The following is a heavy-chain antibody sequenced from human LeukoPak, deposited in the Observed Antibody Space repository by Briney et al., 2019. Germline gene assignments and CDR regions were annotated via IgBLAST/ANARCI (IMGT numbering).Heavy chain of an antibody. CDR3: ARDRSFYHGDYFDY. V-gene: IGHV3-11*01. CDR1: GFTVGDNY. Sequence: GGSLRLSCAASGFTVGDNYMSWIRQAPGKGLEWVSYISSSGSTIYYADSVKGRFTISRDNAKNSLYLQMNSLRAEDTAVYYCARDRSFYHGDYFDYWGQGTLVTVSS. J-gene: IGHJ4*02. D-gene: IGHD2-2*01. CDR2: ISSSGSTI.